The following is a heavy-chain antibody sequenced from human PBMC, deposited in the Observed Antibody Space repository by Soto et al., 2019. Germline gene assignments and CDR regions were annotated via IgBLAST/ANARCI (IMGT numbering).Heavy chain of an antibody. J-gene: IGHJ5*02. V-gene: IGHV4-59*01. D-gene: IGHD2-2*01. CDR1: GGSISSYY. Sequence: PSETLSLTCTVSGGSISSYYWSWIRQPPGKGLEWIGYIYYSGSTNYNPSLKSRATVSLDTSKNQFSLKLSSVTAADTAVYYCARQGPASILNTWFDPWGQGTLVTVS. CDR2: IYYSGST. CDR3: ARQGPASILNTWFDP.